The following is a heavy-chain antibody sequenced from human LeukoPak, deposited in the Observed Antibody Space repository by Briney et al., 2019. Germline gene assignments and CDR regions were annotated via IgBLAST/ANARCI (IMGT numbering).Heavy chain of an antibody. CDR1: GYTFTSYG. Sequence: SVKVSCKASGYTFTSYGISWVRQAPGQGLEWMGGIIPIFGTANYAQKFQGRVTITADETTSTAYMELSSLRSEDTAVYYCAIGSPGQYYFDYWGQGTLVTVSS. J-gene: IGHJ4*02. CDR3: AIGSPGQYYFDY. CDR2: IIPIFGTA. D-gene: IGHD3-10*01. V-gene: IGHV1-69*13.